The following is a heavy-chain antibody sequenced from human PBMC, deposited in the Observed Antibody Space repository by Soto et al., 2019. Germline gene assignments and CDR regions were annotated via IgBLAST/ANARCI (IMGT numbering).Heavy chain of an antibody. D-gene: IGHD2-2*01. Sequence: QVQLQQWGAGLLKPSETLSLTCAVYGGSFSGYYWSWIRQPPGKGLEWIGEINHSGSTNYNPSLKSRVTISVDTSKNQFSLKLSSVTAADTAVYYCARTSIVVVPAAMLGWFDPWGQGTLVTVSS. J-gene: IGHJ5*02. CDR1: GGSFSGYY. CDR3: ARTSIVVVPAAMLGWFDP. CDR2: INHSGST. V-gene: IGHV4-34*01.